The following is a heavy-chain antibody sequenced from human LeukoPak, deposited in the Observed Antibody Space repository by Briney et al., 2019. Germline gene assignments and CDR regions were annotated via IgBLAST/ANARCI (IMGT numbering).Heavy chain of an antibody. V-gene: IGHV3-74*01. CDR1: GFTFSNYW. D-gene: IGHD3-10*01. CDR2: INGDGSGT. CDR3: ARGGFYDLGSPIY. Sequence: GGSLRLSCAASGFTFSNYWMHWVRQAPGKGQVWVSRINGDGSGTIYADSVKGRISISRDNAKNTLLLQMNSLRAEDTAVYYCARGGFYDLGSPIYWGQGTLVTVSS. J-gene: IGHJ4*02.